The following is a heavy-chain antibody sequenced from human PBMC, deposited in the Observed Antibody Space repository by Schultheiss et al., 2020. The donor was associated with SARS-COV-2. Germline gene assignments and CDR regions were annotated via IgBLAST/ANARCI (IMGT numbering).Heavy chain of an antibody. D-gene: IGHD3-10*01. Sequence: GGSLRLSCAASGFTFSSYSMNWVRQAPGKGLEWVSSISSSSSYIYYADSVKGRFTISRDNSKNTLYLQMNSLRAEDTAVYYCAKDRLLWFGELSLQFVYYYGMDVWGQGTTVTVSS. J-gene: IGHJ6*02. CDR1: GFTFSSYS. V-gene: IGHV3-21*04. CDR2: ISSSSSYI. CDR3: AKDRLLWFGELSLQFVYYYGMDV.